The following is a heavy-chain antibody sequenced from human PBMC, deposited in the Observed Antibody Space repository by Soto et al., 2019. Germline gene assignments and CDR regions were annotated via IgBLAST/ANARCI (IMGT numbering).Heavy chain of an antibody. CDR3: ARGKRSGWLYFDY. D-gene: IGHD6-19*01. V-gene: IGHV3-66*01. J-gene: IGHJ4*02. CDR2: IYTDGRT. Sequence: EVQLVESGGGLVQPGGSLRLSCAASGFTVSSNYMTWVRQALGKGLEWVSIIYTDGRTYSADSVKGRFTISRDNSKNTLYLQIDSLRAEDPAVCCCARGKRSGWLYFDYWGQGTLVTVAS. CDR1: GFTVSSNY.